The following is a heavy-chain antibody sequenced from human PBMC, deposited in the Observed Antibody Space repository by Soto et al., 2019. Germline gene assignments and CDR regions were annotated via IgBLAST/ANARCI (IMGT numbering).Heavy chain of an antibody. J-gene: IGHJ4*02. CDR3: ARSGRGSAASFDY. D-gene: IGHD6-13*01. CDR2: IYYSGNI. Sequence: PSETLSLTCTVSGGSINNYYWSWIRQPPGKGLEWIGYIYYSGNINYNPSLKSRVTISIDTSNNQFSLKLNSVTAADTAVYYCARSGRGSAASFDYWGQGTPVTVSS. CDR1: GGSINNYY. V-gene: IGHV4-59*08.